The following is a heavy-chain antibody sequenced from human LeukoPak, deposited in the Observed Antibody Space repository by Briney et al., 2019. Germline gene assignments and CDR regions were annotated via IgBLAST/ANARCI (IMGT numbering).Heavy chain of an antibody. CDR3: AKGKKMTVAGLFDY. CDR2: ISWNSGGI. CDR1: GFTFDDYA. D-gene: IGHD6-19*01. V-gene: IGHV3-9*01. Sequence: PGGSLRLSCAASGFTFDDYAMHWVRQAPGKGLEWVSGISWNSGGIGYADSVKGRSTISRDNAKNSLYLQMNSLRADDTALYYCAKGKKMTVAGLFDYWGQGTLVTVSS. J-gene: IGHJ4*02.